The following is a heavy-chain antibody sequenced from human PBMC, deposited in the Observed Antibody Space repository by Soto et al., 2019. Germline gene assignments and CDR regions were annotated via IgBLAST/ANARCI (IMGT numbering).Heavy chain of an antibody. CDR3: ATLGLDTSAWARPPFDY. J-gene: IGHJ4*02. Sequence: QVQLVDSGGDGVEPVRSMRLSCGASVGTFSSFGMHWVRQAPGKGREWVAVMSNDGSKNYYADSLKGRFTISRDNSKNTLYLQMNSLRTEDTAMYYCATLGLDTSAWARPPFDYWGQGTLVTVSS. CDR2: MSNDGSKN. V-gene: IGHV3-30*03. D-gene: IGHD6-19*01. CDR1: VGTFSSFG.